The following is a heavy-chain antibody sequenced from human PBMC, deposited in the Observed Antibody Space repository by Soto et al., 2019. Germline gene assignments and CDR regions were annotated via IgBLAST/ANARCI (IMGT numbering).Heavy chain of an antibody. V-gene: IGHV1-2*04. CDR3: ARDPSRIYCSSTSCYGEHYYGMDV. Sequence: GASLKVSCKASGYTFTGYYMHWVRQAPGQGLEWMGWINPNSGGTNYAQKFQGWVTMTRDTSISTAYMELSRLRSDDTAVYYCARDPSRIYCSSTSCYGEHYYGMDVWGQGTTVTVSS. CDR1: GYTFTGYY. D-gene: IGHD2-2*01. J-gene: IGHJ6*02. CDR2: INPNSGGT.